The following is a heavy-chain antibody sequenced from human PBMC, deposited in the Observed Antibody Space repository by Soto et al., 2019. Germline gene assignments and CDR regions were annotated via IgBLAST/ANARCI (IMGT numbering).Heavy chain of an antibody. D-gene: IGHD3-22*01. CDR2: ISSSSSTI. J-gene: IGHJ2*01. Sequence: EVQLVESGGGLVQPGGSLRLSCAASGFTFSSYSMNWVRQAPGKGLEWVSYISSSSSTIYYADSVKGRFTISRDNAKNSLYLHMNSLRAEDPAVYYCARGPYYYDSSGPWGYVDLWGRGTLVTVSS. CDR1: GFTFSSYS. V-gene: IGHV3-48*01. CDR3: ARGPYYYDSSGPWGYVDL.